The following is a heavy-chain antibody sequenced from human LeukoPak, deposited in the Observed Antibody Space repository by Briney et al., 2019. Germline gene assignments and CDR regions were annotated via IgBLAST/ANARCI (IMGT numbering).Heavy chain of an antibody. V-gene: IGHV1-18*01. D-gene: IGHD1-20*01. J-gene: IGHJ4*02. CDR2: INTYNGKT. CDR1: GYTFTNYA. CDR3: ARDNWNEDY. Sequence: GSVKVSFKASGYTFTNYAISWVRRARGQGGEGMGWINTYNGKTNYVQRFQGRLTMNTETDTRTANMEVRRRRADDRAVYYCARDNWNEDYWGQGTLVTVSS.